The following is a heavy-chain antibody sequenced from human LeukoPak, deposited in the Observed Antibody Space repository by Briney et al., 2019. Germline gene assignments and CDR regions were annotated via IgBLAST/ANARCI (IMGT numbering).Heavy chain of an antibody. J-gene: IGHJ4*02. CDR2: TYFRSKWYY. V-gene: IGHV6-1*01. D-gene: IGHD1-26*01. CDR1: GDSVSSNSAA. Sequence: SQTLSLTCAISGDSVSSNSAAWNWIRQSPSRGLEWLARTYFRSKWYYDYALAVKGRITINPDTSKNQFSLQLSSVTPEDTAVYFCARDPVGGSTIFDSWGQGTLVTVSS. CDR3: ARDPVGGSTIFDS.